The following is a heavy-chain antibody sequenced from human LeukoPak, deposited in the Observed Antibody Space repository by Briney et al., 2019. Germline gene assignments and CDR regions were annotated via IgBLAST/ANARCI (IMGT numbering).Heavy chain of an antibody. Sequence: ASVKVSCKASGYTFTSYDINWVRQATGQGLEWMGWMNPNSGNTGYAQKFQGRVTMTRDTSISTAYMELSRLRSDDTAVYYCARAHGGAMVRGVPDYWGQGTLVTVSS. CDR2: MNPNSGNT. V-gene: IGHV1-8*02. D-gene: IGHD3-10*01. J-gene: IGHJ4*02. CDR3: ARAHGGAMVRGVPDY. CDR1: GYTFTSYD.